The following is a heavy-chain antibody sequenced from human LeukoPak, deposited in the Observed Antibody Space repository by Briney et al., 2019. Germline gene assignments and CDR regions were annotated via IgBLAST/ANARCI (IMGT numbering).Heavy chain of an antibody. CDR1: GGSISSYY. J-gene: IGHJ4*02. D-gene: IGHD3-3*01. Sequence: SETLSLTCTVAGGSISSYYWSWIRQPAGKGLEWIGRIYTSGSTNYNPSLKSRVTISVDTSKNQFSLKLSSVTAADTAVYYCARDKSVDFWSGYYTLFDYWGQGTLVTVCS. CDR2: IYTSGST. CDR3: ARDKSVDFWSGYYTLFDY. V-gene: IGHV4-4*07.